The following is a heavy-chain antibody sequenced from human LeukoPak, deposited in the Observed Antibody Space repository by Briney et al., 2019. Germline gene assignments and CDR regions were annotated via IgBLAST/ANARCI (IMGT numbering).Heavy chain of an antibody. D-gene: IGHD3-22*01. V-gene: IGHV1-46*01. CDR3: ARSSPPSSGYYTLLPYYFDY. Sequence: ASVKVSCKASGYTFTSYYMHWVRQAPGQGLEWMGIINPSGGSTSYAQKFQGRVTMTRDTSTSTVYMELSSLRSEDTAVYYCARSSPPSSGYYTLLPYYFDYWGQGTLVTVSS. CDR2: INPSGGST. CDR1: GYTFTSYY. J-gene: IGHJ4*02.